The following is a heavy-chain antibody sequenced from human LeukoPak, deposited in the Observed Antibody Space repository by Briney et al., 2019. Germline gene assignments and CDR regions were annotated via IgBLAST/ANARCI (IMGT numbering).Heavy chain of an antibody. D-gene: IGHD6-13*01. V-gene: IGHV3-48*04. J-gene: IGHJ6*02. CDR1: GFTFSSFA. Sequence: GGSLRLSCAASGFTFSSFAMSWVRQAPGKGLEWVSYISNSGSTIYYADSVKGRFTISRDDAKNSLYLQMNSLRAEDTAVYYCARDSAAAGYDYYGMDVWGQGTTVTVSS. CDR3: ARDSAAAGYDYYGMDV. CDR2: ISNSGSTI.